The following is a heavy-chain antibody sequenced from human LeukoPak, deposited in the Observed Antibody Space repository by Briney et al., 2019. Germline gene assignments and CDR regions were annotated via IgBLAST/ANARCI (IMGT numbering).Heavy chain of an antibody. CDR1: GFTFSSYG. J-gene: IGHJ4*02. V-gene: IGHV3-30*02. CDR2: IRSDGSNK. CDR3: AKAAGVKTFGEVIVSTHRPNIDY. Sequence: GGSLRLSCAASGFTFSSYGIHRVRQAPGKGLEWVTFIRSDGSNKYYADSVKGRFTISRDNSKNTLYLQMNSLRTEDTAVYYCAKAAGVKTFGEVIVSTHRPNIDYWGQGTLVIVSS. D-gene: IGHD3-16*02.